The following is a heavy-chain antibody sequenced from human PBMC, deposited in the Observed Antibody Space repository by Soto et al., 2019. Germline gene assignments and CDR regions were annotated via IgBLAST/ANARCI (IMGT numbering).Heavy chain of an antibody. CDR2: IIPIFGTA. J-gene: IGHJ4*02. CDR1: GYTFTSYG. Sequence: GASVKVSCKASGYTFTSYGISWVRQAPGQGLEWMGGIIPIFGTANYAQKFQGRVTITADESTSTAYMELSSLRSEDTAVYYCARARYDYGDYPDYWGQGTLVTVSS. CDR3: ARARYDYGDYPDY. V-gene: IGHV1-69*13. D-gene: IGHD4-17*01.